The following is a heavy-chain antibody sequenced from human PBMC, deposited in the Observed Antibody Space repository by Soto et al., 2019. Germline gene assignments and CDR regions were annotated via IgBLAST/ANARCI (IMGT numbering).Heavy chain of an antibody. CDR3: ARSLALIVVVPDNWFDP. Sequence: SVKVSCKASGGTFSSYAISWVRQAPGQGLEWMGGIIPIFGTANYAQKFQGRVTITADESTSTAYMELRSLRSDDTAVYYCARSLALIVVVPDNWFDPWGQGTLVTVSS. J-gene: IGHJ5*02. V-gene: IGHV1-69*13. D-gene: IGHD2-2*01. CDR1: GGTFSSYA. CDR2: IIPIFGTA.